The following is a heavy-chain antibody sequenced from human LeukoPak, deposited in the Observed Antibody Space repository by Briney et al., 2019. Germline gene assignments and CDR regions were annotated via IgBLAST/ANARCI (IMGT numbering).Heavy chain of an antibody. CDR3: AVTGYYDFWSGSFDY. D-gene: IGHD3-3*01. Sequence: SETLSLTCTVSGYSISSGYYWGWIRQPPGKGLEWTGSIYHSGSTYYNPSLKSRVTISVDTSKNQFSLKLSSVTAADTAVYYCAVTGYYDFWSGSFDYWGQGTLVTVSS. CDR2: IYHSGST. J-gene: IGHJ4*02. V-gene: IGHV4-38-2*02. CDR1: GYSISSGYY.